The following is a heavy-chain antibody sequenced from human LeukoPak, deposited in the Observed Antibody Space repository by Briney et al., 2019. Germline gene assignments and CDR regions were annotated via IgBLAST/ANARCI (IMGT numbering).Heavy chain of an antibody. CDR2: INPSGGST. CDR1: GYTFTSYY. J-gene: IGHJ4*02. V-gene: IGHV1-46*01. Sequence: GASVKVSCKASGYTFTSYYMHWVRQAPGQGLEWIEKINPSGGSTSYARKFQGRVTMTRDTSTSTVYMELSSLRSEDTAVYYCARSGGGYDFWSGYPYWGQGTLVTVSS. CDR3: ARSGGGYDFWSGYPY. D-gene: IGHD3-3*01.